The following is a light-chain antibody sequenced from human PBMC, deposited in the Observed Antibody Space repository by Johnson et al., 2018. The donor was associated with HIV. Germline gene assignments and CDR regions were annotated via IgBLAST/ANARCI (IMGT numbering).Light chain of an antibody. CDR3: GTWDTSLNAFV. J-gene: IGLJ1*01. Sequence: HSVLTQPPSVSAAPGQKVTISCSGSNSNIGNNYVSWYQQLPGTAPKLLIYDNNKRPSGIPDRFSGSKSGMSATLAITGLQTGDEADYYCGTWDTSLNAFVLGTGTSVIVL. CDR1: NSNIGNNY. V-gene: IGLV1-51*01. CDR2: DNN.